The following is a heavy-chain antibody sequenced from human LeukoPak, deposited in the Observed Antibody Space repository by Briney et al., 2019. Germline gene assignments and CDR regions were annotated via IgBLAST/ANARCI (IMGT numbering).Heavy chain of an antibody. CDR3: ARAGRTVTTKNWFDP. J-gene: IGHJ5*02. CDR1: GGSISSYY. D-gene: IGHD4-17*01. CDR2: IYYSGST. V-gene: IGHV4-59*12. Sequence: SETLSLTCTVSGGSISSYYWSWIRQPPGKGLEWIGYIYYSGSTYYNPSLKSRVTISVDTSKNQFSLKLSSVTAADTAVYYCARAGRTVTTKNWFDPWGQGTLVTVSS.